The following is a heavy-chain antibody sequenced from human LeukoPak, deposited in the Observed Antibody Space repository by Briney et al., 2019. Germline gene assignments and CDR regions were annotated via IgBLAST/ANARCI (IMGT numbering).Heavy chain of an antibody. J-gene: IGHJ2*01. CDR3: ARDARGVGLWYFDL. V-gene: IGHV4-59*11. D-gene: IGHD3-10*01. CDR2: IYSSGLI. CDR1: GASISGHY. Sequence: ASQTLSLTCTLSGASISGHYWSWVRHPPGKGMEWIGYIYSSGLISYNPSLKTRVAISDDPPTNQVSLTLTSVTAADTAVYYCARDARGVGLWYFDLWGRGFLVTVSS.